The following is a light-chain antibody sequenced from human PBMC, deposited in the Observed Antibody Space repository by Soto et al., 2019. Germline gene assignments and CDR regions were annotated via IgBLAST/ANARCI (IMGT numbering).Light chain of an antibody. CDR3: ISFTSRHIYV. Sequence: QSALTQPASVSGSPGQSITISCTGTSSDVGGYDYVSWYQRHPGKAPELMIYEVTNRPSGISNRFSGSKSGNTASLTISGLQTEDEADYYCISFTSRHIYVFGTGTKLTVL. CDR1: SSDVGGYDY. J-gene: IGLJ1*01. CDR2: EVT. V-gene: IGLV2-14*01.